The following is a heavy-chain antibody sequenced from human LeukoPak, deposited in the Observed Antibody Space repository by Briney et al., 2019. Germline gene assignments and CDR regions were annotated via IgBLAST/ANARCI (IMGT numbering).Heavy chain of an antibody. CDR3: VRHISTNTGYFDS. J-gene: IGHJ4*02. Sequence: SETLSLTCTVSGGSINSHSYYWGWIRQPPGKGLECLVNVYYDGTSYSNPSRKTRVGVFVDTSRDQFSLDLDFVTAADTALYYCVRHISTNTGYFDSCGQGALVSVSS. CDR2: VYYDGTS. D-gene: IGHD5-24*01. V-gene: IGHV4-39*01. CDR1: GGSINSHSYY.